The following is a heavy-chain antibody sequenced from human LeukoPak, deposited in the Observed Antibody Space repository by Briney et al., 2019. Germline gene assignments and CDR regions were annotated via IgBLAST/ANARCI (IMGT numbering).Heavy chain of an antibody. J-gene: IGHJ4*02. CDR2: IYYSGST. Sequence: SETLSLTCTVSGGSISSYYWSWIRQPPGKGLEWIGYIYYSGSTNYSPSLKSRVTISVDTSKNQFSLKLSSETAADTAVYYCARVSKYTRAPYYFDYWGQGTLVTVSS. CDR1: GGSISSYY. V-gene: IGHV4-59*01. D-gene: IGHD5/OR15-5a*01. CDR3: ARVSKYTRAPYYFDY.